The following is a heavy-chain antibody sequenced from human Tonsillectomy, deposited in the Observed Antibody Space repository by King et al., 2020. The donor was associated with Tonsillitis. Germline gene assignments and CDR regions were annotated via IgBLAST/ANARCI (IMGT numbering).Heavy chain of an antibody. CDR1: GYTFTGYY. J-gene: IGHJ4*02. V-gene: IGHV1-2*02. CDR3: ARGSGAFDY. Sequence: QLVQSGAEVTKPGASVKVSCKASGYTFTGYYIHWVRQAPGQGLEWMGWSNPNSGDTTFAQKFQGRVTRTRDTSISTAYMDLSRLRSDDTAVYYWARGSGAFDYWGQGTLVTVSS. D-gene: IGHD6-25*01. CDR2: SNPNSGDT.